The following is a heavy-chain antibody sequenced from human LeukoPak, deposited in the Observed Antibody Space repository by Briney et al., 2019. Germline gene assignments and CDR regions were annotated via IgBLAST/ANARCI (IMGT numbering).Heavy chain of an antibody. CDR1: GYTFTSHG. Sequence: GASVKVSCKASGYTFTSHGISWVRQAPGQGLEWMGWISTYNGNTNYAQKLQGRVTMTTDTSTSTAYMELRSLRSDDTAVYYCARRPGGRSGYHPLEDNFYYSYMDVWGKGTTVTVSS. CDR2: ISTYNGNT. D-gene: IGHD3-22*01. V-gene: IGHV1-18*01. J-gene: IGHJ6*03. CDR3: ARRPGGRSGYHPLEDNFYYSYMDV.